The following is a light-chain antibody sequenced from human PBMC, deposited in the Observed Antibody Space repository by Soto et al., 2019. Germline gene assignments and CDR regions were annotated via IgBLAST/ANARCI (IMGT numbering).Light chain of an antibody. CDR1: QSISSSY. Sequence: EIVLKQSPGTLYFSPGARATLFCSARQSISSSYLAWYQQKPGQAPRLLVYGASSRATAIPDRFSGSGSGTAIALPMSRRDPEDFPVYCCQQEGGSRLPFGPGTIVDIK. CDR2: GAS. CDR3: QQEGGSRLP. V-gene: IGKV3-20*01. J-gene: IGKJ3*01.